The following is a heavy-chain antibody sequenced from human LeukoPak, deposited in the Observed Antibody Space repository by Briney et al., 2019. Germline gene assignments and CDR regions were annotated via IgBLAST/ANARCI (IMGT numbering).Heavy chain of an antibody. CDR3: ARVGTYGSGSYLSWLDY. Sequence: PSGTLSLTCAVSGGSITSDNWWTWVRQSPGKGLEWIGQIYHSGSTNYNPSLKSRVTISVDTSKNQFSLKLSSVTAADTAVYYCARVGTYGSGSYLSWLDYWGQGTLVTVSS. CDR1: GGSITSDNW. CDR2: IYHSGST. D-gene: IGHD3-10*01. V-gene: IGHV4-4*02. J-gene: IGHJ4*02.